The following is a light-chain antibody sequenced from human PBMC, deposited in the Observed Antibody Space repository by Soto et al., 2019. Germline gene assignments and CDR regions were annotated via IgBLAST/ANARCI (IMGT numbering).Light chain of an antibody. CDR3: QQYYSTPLT. Sequence: IVMTRSPDSLPVSLGERATVNCKSSQIVLYSSNNKNYLAWYQQKPGQPPKLLIYWASTRESGVPDRFSGSGSGTDFTLTISSLQAEDVAVYYCQQYYSTPLTFGGGTKVDIK. CDR2: WAS. V-gene: IGKV4-1*01. CDR1: QIVLYSSNNKNY. J-gene: IGKJ4*01.